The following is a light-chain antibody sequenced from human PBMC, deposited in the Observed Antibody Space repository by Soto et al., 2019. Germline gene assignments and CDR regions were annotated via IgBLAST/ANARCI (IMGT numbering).Light chain of an antibody. CDR1: QSISSY. CDR2: AAS. Sequence: DIQMTQSPSSLSASVGDRVTITCRASQSISSYLNWYQQKPGKAPKLLIYAASSLQSGVPSRFSGSGSGTDFTPTISSLQPEDFATYYCQQSYSTPLPFGQGTRLEIK. CDR3: QQSYSTPLP. J-gene: IGKJ5*01. V-gene: IGKV1-39*01.